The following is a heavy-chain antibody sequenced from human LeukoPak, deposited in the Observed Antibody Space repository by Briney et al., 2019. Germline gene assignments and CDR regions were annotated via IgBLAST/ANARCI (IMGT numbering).Heavy chain of an antibody. CDR3: ARIDSRGDLSFDF. CDR2: ISGSSSTV. Sequence: GGSLRLSCAASGFTFNFYNMNWVRQAPGKGLEWLSYISGSSSTVHYADSVKGRFTVTRDNAKNSLYLQMDSLRAEDTAVYYCARIDSRGDLSFDFWGQGTLVTVAS. D-gene: IGHD3-22*01. J-gene: IGHJ4*02. CDR1: GFTFNFYN. V-gene: IGHV3-48*01.